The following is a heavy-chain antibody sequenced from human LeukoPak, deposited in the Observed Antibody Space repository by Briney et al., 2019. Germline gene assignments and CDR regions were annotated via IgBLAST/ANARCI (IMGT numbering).Heavy chain of an antibody. CDR1: GFTFSSYS. V-gene: IGHV3-48*01. CDR3: AIDTGSRGRNSVWFDP. J-gene: IGHJ5*02. CDR2: ISSSSSTI. D-gene: IGHD4-23*01. Sequence: GGSLRLSCAASGFTFSSYSMNWVRQAPGKGLEWVSYISSSSSTIYYADSVKGRFTISRDNAKNSLYLQMNSLRAEDTAVYYCAIDTGSRGRNSVWFDPWGQGTLATVSS.